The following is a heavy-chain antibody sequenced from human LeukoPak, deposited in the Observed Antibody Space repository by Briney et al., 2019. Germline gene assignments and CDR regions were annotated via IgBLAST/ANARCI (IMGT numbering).Heavy chain of an antibody. D-gene: IGHD3-22*01. J-gene: IGHJ4*02. CDR2: ISYDGSNK. CDR1: GFTFSSYA. V-gene: IGHV3-30*01. Sequence: LAGGSLRLSCAASGFTFSSYAMHWVRQAPGKGLEWVAVISYDGSNKYYADSVKGRFTISRDNSKNTLYLQMNSLRAEDTAVYYCARDPGGHSSGYLSYWGQGTLVTVSS. CDR3: ARDPGGHSSGYLSY.